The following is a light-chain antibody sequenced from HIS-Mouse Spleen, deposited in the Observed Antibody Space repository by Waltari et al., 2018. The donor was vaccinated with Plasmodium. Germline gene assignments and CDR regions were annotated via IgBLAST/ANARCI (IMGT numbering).Light chain of an antibody. Sequence: SYELPQPPSASVSPGQTAMITCSGYALPKKYAYWYQQKSGKAPVLVIYEDSKRPSGIPERFSGSSSGTMATLTISGAQVEDEADYYCYSTDSSGNHRVFGGGTKLTVL. J-gene: IGLJ3*02. CDR2: EDS. V-gene: IGLV3-10*01. CDR1: ALPKKY. CDR3: YSTDSSGNHRV.